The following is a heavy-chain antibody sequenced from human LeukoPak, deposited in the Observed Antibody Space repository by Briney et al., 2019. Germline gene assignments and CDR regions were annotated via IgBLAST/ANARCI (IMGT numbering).Heavy chain of an antibody. CDR1: GYSFTSYW. Sequence: GESLKISCKCSGYSFTSYWIGWVRQMPGKGLEWMAIIYRGDSDTRYSPSFQGQVTISADKSISTAYLQWSSLKASDTAMYYCARHQYFRTGYYLFDYWGQGTLVTVSS. D-gene: IGHD3-9*01. J-gene: IGHJ4*02. CDR2: IYRGDSDT. V-gene: IGHV5-51*01. CDR3: ARHQYFRTGYYLFDY.